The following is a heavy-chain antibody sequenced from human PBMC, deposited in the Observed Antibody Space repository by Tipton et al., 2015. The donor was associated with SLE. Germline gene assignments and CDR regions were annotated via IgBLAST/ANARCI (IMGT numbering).Heavy chain of an antibody. V-gene: IGHV4-39*02. CDR2: IYYSGNT. CDR1: GGSITSSSYH. D-gene: IGHD3-16*01. CDR3: VRDGGSLWFNS. Sequence: PGLVKPSETLSLTCTVSGGSITSSSYHWGYIRQPPGKGLEWIGSIYYSGNTYYNPSLKSRVTISVDTSKNQFSLNLTSVTAADTAVYYCVRDGGSLWFNSRGQGALVTVSS. J-gene: IGHJ5*01.